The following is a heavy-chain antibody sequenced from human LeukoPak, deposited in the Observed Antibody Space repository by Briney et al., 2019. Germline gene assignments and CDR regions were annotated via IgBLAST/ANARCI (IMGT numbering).Heavy chain of an antibody. D-gene: IGHD5-24*01. CDR3: ARSRDGYNLFDY. V-gene: IGHV1-8*01. J-gene: IGHJ4*02. CDR1: GYTFTSYD. CDR2: MNPNSGNT. Sequence: ASVKVSCKASGYTFTSYDINWVRQATGQGLEWMGWMNPNSGNTGYAQKFQGRVTMTRDTSTSTVYMELSSLRSEDTAVYYCARSRDGYNLFDYWGQGTLVTVSS.